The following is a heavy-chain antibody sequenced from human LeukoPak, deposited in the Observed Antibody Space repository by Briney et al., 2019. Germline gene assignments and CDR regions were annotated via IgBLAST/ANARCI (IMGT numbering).Heavy chain of an antibody. J-gene: IGHJ4*02. D-gene: IGHD6-25*01. Sequence: ASVKVSCKASGYTFTSYYMHWVRQAPGQGLEWMGIINPSGGSTSYAQKFQGRVTMTRDMSTSTVYMELSSLRSEDTAVYYCARDSGPLRYFDYWGQGTLVTVSS. CDR3: ARDSGPLRYFDY. CDR2: INPSGGST. CDR1: GYTFTSYY. V-gene: IGHV1-46*01.